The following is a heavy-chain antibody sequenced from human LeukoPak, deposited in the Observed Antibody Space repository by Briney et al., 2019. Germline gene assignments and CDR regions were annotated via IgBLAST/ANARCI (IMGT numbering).Heavy chain of an antibody. J-gene: IGHJ6*02. Sequence: ASVKVSCKASGYTFRNCGISWVRQAPRQGLEWMGWVSAYNGHTKYTQNLQGRVTMTTDTSTGTAYMELRSLRSDDTAVYYCARGGATGMDVWGQGTTVTVSS. CDR3: ARGGATGMDV. V-gene: IGHV1-18*01. CDR2: VSAYNGHT. CDR1: GYTFRNCG.